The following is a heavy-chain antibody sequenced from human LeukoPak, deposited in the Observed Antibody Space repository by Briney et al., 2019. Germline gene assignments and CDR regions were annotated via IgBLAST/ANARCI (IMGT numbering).Heavy chain of an antibody. D-gene: IGHD1-26*01. J-gene: IGHJ3*02. Sequence: PGGSLRLSCAASDFTFSSHWLYWVRHAPAKGLVCVSRLSSDGGTTMHADSVKGRFTISRDNSKNTLYLQMNSLGDEDTAVYYCARLIVGATYDAFDIWGQGTMVTVSS. CDR2: LSSDGGTT. CDR1: DFTFSSHW. CDR3: ARLIVGATYDAFDI. V-gene: IGHV3-74*03.